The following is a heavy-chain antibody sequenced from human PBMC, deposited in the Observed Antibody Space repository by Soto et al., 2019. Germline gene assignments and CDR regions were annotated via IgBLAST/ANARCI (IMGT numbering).Heavy chain of an antibody. Sequence: ASVKVSCKASGYSLTGYSMHWVRQAPGQGLEWMGWINPNSGGTNYAQKFQGRVTMTRDTSISTAYMELSRLRSDDTAVYYCARDYSNWNWIDPWGQGTLVT. J-gene: IGHJ5*02. V-gene: IGHV1-2*02. CDR1: GYSLTGYS. CDR3: ARDYSNWNWIDP. CDR2: INPNSGGT. D-gene: IGHD4-4*01.